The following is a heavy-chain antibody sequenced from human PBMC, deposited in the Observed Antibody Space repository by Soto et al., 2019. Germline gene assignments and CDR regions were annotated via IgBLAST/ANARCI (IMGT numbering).Heavy chain of an antibody. D-gene: IGHD3-22*01. J-gene: IGHJ4*02. V-gene: IGHV4-34*01. CDR3: ARTGLESYDNTSFDY. Sequence: QVQLQQWGAGLLKPSETLSLTCAVSGGSFSGYYWSWIRQPPGKGLEWIGEINHSGSTNYNPSLKIRVPISVATSKIQFSLKLSSVPAADTAVYYCARTGLESYDNTSFDYWGQGTLFTV. CDR2: INHSGST. CDR1: GGSFSGYY.